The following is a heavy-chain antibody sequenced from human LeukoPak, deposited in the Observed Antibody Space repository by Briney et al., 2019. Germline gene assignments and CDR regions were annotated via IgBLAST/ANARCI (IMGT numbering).Heavy chain of an antibody. CDR1: GYTFTSYH. J-gene: IGHJ4*02. D-gene: IGHD2-2*01. CDR3: AKSGCSSTSCYVNY. Sequence: ASVKVSCKASGYTFTSYHIHWVRQAPGQGLEWMGIITPSNGFTTHAQKFQGRLTMTRDTSTSTVYMELNSLTSEDTAVYNCAKSGCSSTSCYVNYWGQGTLVIVSS. V-gene: IGHV1-46*01. CDR2: ITPSNGFT.